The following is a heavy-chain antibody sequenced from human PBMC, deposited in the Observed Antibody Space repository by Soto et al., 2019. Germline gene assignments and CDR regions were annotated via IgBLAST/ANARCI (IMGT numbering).Heavy chain of an antibody. V-gene: IGHV3-30*18. Sequence: GGSLRLSCAASGFTFSSYGVHWVRQAPGKGLEWVAVISYDGSNKYYADSVKGRFTISRDNSKNTLYLQMNSLRAEDTAVYYCAKDLGACSGGSCYWNYYYGMDVWGQGTSVTVSS. CDR1: GFTFSSYG. D-gene: IGHD2-15*01. CDR3: AKDLGACSGGSCYWNYYYGMDV. CDR2: ISYDGSNK. J-gene: IGHJ6*02.